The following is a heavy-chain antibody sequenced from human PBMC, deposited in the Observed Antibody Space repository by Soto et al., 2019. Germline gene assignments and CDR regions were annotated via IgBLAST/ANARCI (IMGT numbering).Heavy chain of an antibody. V-gene: IGHV3-30-3*01. J-gene: IGHJ6*02. CDR2: MSYDGSNE. D-gene: IGHD3-10*01. CDR1: GFTFSNYA. Sequence: GGSLRLSCAASGFTFSNYAMHWVRQAPGKGLEWVAVMSYDGSNEYYADSVKGRFTISRDNSKNTLYLQMNSLRSEDTAVYYCARDSVSRYYYGSGSYMAYYYYYGVDVWGQGTTVTVSS. CDR3: ARDSVSRYYYGSGSYMAYYYYYGVDV.